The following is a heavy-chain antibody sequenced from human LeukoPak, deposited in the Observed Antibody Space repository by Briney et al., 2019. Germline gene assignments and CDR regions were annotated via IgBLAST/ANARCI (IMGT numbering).Heavy chain of an antibody. CDR2: IYYSGST. J-gene: IGHJ4*02. CDR1: GGSISGSSYY. CDR3: ARGRDSSGSRIQRVRPTFDY. V-gene: IGHV4-39*07. D-gene: IGHD3-22*01. Sequence: SETLSLTCTVSGGSISGSSYYWGWIRQPPGKGLEWIGSIYYSGSTYYNPSLKSRVTISVDTSKNQFSLKLSSVTAADTAVYYCARGRDSSGSRIQRVRPTFDYWGQGTLVTVSS.